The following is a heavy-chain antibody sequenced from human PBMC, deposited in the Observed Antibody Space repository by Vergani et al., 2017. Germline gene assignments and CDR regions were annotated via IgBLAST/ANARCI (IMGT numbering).Heavy chain of an antibody. J-gene: IGHJ1*01. Sequence: QVHLVESGGGVVQPGRSLRLSCVVSGFTSSYYGMHWVRQAPGKGLEWVAVISYDGTQKYYADSVKGRFPISRDNSKSTLYLQMNSLRTEDTAVYYCATKSCGTPGCQMRYFREWGQGTLVTVSP. CDR3: ATKSCGTPGCQMRYFRE. D-gene: IGHD1-1*01. CDR2: ISYDGTQK. CDR1: GFTSSYYG. V-gene: IGHV3-30*03.